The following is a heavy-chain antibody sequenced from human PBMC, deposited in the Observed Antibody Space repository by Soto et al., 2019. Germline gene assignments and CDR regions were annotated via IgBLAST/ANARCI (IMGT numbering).Heavy chain of an antibody. V-gene: IGHV4-34*01. CDR3: ARGEVTIAVAGTPFDY. J-gene: IGHJ4*02. CDR2: INHSGST. D-gene: IGHD6-19*01. Sequence: QVQLQQWGAGLLKPSETLSLTCAVYGGSFSGYYWSWIRQPPGKGLEWIGEINHSGSTNYNPSLKSRVTISVDTSKNQFSLKLSPVTAADTAVYYCARGEVTIAVAGTPFDYWGQGTLVTVSS. CDR1: GGSFSGYY.